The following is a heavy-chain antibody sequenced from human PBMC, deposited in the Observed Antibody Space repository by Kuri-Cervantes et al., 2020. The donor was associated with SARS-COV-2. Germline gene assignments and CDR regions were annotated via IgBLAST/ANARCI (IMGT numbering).Heavy chain of an antibody. Sequence: GSLRLSCTVSGGSISSYYWSWIRQPAGKGLEWIGRIYTSGSTNYNPSLKSRVTMSVDTSKNQFSLKLSSVTAADTAVYYSARDADSSGSLDYWGQGTLVTVSS. J-gene: IGHJ4*02. V-gene: IGHV4-4*07. CDR3: ARDADSSGSLDY. CDR2: IYTSGST. D-gene: IGHD3-22*01. CDR1: GGSISSYY.